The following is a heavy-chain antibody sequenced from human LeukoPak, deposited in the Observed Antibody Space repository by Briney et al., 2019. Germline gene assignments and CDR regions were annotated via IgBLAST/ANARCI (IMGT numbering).Heavy chain of an antibody. V-gene: IGHV4-59*01. CDR3: ATTPLYGSGSFFHY. Sequence: PSETLSLTCTVSNGSLSRYYWNWIRQSPGKTLDWIGHVYYSGDTIYNPSLKSRVTISVDTSKNQFSLKLSSVTAADTAVYYCATTPLYGSGSFFHYWGQGTLVTVSS. D-gene: IGHD3-10*01. J-gene: IGHJ4*02. CDR2: VYYSGDT. CDR1: NGSLSRYY.